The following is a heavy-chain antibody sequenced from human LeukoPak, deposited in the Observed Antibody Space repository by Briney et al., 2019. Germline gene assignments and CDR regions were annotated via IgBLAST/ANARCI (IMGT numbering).Heavy chain of an antibody. J-gene: IGHJ4*02. D-gene: IGHD3-22*01. V-gene: IGHV3-23*01. Sequence: GGSLRLSCAASGFTFSNYAMNWVRQAPGKGLEWVSSISGSGGSTYYADSVKGRFTISRDNSKNTLYLQMNSLRAEDTAVYYCAKDLTYYDSSGIPGYWGQGTLVTVSS. CDR3: AKDLTYYDSSGIPGY. CDR1: GFTFSNYA. CDR2: ISGSGGST.